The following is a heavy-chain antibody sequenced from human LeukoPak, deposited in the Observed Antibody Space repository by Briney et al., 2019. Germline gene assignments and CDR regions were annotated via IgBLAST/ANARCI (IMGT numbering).Heavy chain of an antibody. CDR2: ISGSTDYI. CDR1: GFTFSSYA. CDR3: ARDMEAVAGTLCLDY. D-gene: IGHD6-19*01. Sequence: PGGSLRLSCAASGFTFSSYAMSWVRQAPGKGLEWVSSISGSTDYIYYADSLKGRFTISRDNAKNSLYLQMNSLRAEDTAVYYCARDMEAVAGTLCLDYWGQGTLVTVSS. J-gene: IGHJ4*02. V-gene: IGHV3-21*01.